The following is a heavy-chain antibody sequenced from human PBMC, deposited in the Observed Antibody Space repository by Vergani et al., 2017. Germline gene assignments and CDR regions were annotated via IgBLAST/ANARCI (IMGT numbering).Heavy chain of an antibody. CDR3: ARGRSESSYYDSSGLYYYYYMDV. CDR2: INHSGST. CDR1: GGSFSGYY. J-gene: IGHJ6*03. Sequence: QVQLQQWGAGLLKPSETLSLTCAVYGGSFSGYYWSWIRQPPGKGLEWIGEINHSGSTNYNPSLKSRVTISVDTSKNQFSLKLSSVTAADTAVYYCARGRSESSYYDSSGLYYYYYMDVWGKGTTVTVSS. V-gene: IGHV4-34*01. D-gene: IGHD3-22*01.